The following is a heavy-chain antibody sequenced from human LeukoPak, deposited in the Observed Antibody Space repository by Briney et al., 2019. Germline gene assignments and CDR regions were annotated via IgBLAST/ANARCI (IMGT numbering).Heavy chain of an antibody. Sequence: GGSLRLSCAASGFTFSSYSMNWVRQAPGKGLEWVSSITRSNYIYYADSVKGRFTISRDNAKNSLYLQMNSLRAEDTAVYYCARENYGSGNGLYYYYMDVWGKGTTVTISS. V-gene: IGHV3-21*04. D-gene: IGHD3-10*01. CDR2: ITRSNYI. CDR1: GFTFSSYS. CDR3: ARENYGSGNGLYYYYMDV. J-gene: IGHJ6*03.